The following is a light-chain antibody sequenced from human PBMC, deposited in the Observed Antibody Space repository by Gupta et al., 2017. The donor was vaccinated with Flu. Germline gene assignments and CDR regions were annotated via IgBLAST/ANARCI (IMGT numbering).Light chain of an antibody. J-gene: IGKJ4*01. V-gene: IGKV3-11*01. CDR1: QSVSSY. CDR2: DAS. Sequence: PATLSLAPGERATLSCRASQSVSSYLAWYQQKAGQAPRLLIYDASNRATGIPARFSGSGSGTDFTLTISSLEPEDFAVYYCQQSDNWPLTFGGGTKVEIK. CDR3: QQSDNWPLT.